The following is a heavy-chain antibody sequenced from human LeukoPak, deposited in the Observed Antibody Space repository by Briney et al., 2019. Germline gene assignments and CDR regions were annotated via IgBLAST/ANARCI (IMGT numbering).Heavy chain of an antibody. CDR1: GYTFTGYY. CDR3: ASGPTHSGWYDY. CDR2: TNPNSGAT. V-gene: IGHV1-2*02. J-gene: IGHJ4*02. Sequence: ASVKVSCKASGYTFTGYYMHWVRQAPGQGLEWMGWTNPNSGATNYAQKFQGRVTMTSDTSISTAYMELSRLRSDDTAVYYCASGPTHSGWYDYWGQGTLVTVSS. D-gene: IGHD6-19*01.